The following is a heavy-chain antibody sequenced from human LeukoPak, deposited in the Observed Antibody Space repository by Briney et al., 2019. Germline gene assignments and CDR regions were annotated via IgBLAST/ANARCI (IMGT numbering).Heavy chain of an antibody. CDR3: TRQLGSSSWYWFDP. CDR1: GYSFTSYW. V-gene: IGHV5-51*07. J-gene: IGHJ5*02. CDR2: IYPGDSDT. Sequence: HGESLKISCKGSGYSFTSYWIGWVHQMAGKGLEWMGIIYPGDSDTRYSPSFQGQVTISADKSISTAYLQWSSLKASDTAMYYCTRQLGSSSWYWFDPWGQGTLVTVSS. D-gene: IGHD6-13*01.